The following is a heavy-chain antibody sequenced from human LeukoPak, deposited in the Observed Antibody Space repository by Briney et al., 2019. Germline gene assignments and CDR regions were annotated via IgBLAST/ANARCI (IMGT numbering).Heavy chain of an antibody. CDR2: INHSGST. J-gene: IGHJ4*02. D-gene: IGHD2-2*01. CDR1: GGSFSGYY. Sequence: PSETLSLTCAVYGGSFSGYYWSWIRQPPGKGLEWIGEINHSGSTNYNPSLKSRVTISVDTSKNQFSLKLSSVTAADTAVYYCAGGRDLYCSSTSCYLFDYWGQGTLVTVSS. V-gene: IGHV4-34*01. CDR3: AGGRDLYCSSTSCYLFDY.